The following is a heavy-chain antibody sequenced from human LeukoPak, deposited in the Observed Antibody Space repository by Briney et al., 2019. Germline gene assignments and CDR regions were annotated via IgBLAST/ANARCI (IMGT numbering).Heavy chain of an antibody. Sequence: GASVKVSCKASGYTFTGYYMHWVRQAPGQGLEWMGWINPNSGGTNYAQKFQGWVTMTRDTSISTAYMELSRLRSDDTAVYYCARDSRWVRFGELFHNYFDYWGQGTLVTVSS. CDR2: INPNSGGT. CDR1: GYTFTGYY. V-gene: IGHV1-2*04. J-gene: IGHJ4*02. D-gene: IGHD3-10*01. CDR3: ARDSRWVRFGELFHNYFDY.